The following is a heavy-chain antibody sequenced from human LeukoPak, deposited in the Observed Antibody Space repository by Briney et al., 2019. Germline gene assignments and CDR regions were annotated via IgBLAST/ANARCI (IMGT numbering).Heavy chain of an antibody. J-gene: IGHJ6*03. V-gene: IGHV4-59*01. D-gene: IGHD6-19*01. Sequence: SETLSLTCTVSGGSISSYYWSWIRQPPGKGLEWIGSIYHSGSTNYNPSLKSRVTISVDTSKNQFSLKLSSVTAADTAVYYCAREGGSGWTGYYYYMDVWGKGTTVTVSS. CDR1: GGSISSYY. CDR3: AREGGSGWTGYYYYMDV. CDR2: IYHSGST.